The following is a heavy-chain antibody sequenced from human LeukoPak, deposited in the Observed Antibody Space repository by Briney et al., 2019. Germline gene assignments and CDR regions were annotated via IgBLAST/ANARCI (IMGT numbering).Heavy chain of an antibody. CDR2: IYYSGST. V-gene: IGHV4-39*01. Sequence: SETLSLTCIVSGGSISSSSYYWGWIRQPPGKGLERIGSIYYSGSTYYNPSLKSRVTISVDTSKNQFSLKLSSVTAADTAVYYCARTNYYDSSGYYYRWFDPWGQGTLVTVSS. CDR3: ARTNYYDSSGYYYRWFDP. J-gene: IGHJ5*02. CDR1: GGSISSSSYY. D-gene: IGHD3-22*01.